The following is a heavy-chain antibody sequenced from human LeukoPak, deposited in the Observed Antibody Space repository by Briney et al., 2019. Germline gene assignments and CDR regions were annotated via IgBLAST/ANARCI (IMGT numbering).Heavy chain of an antibody. Sequence: GGSLRLSCAASGFTFSNCAMSWVRQAPGKGLEWVSAISASGASTYYADSVKGRFTISRDNSKNSLYLQMSSLRGEDTAVYFCAKGSGSGWYSGFDFWGQGTLLTVSS. CDR2: ISASGAST. D-gene: IGHD6-19*01. CDR3: AKGSGSGWYSGFDF. CDR1: GFTFSNCA. V-gene: IGHV3-23*01. J-gene: IGHJ4*02.